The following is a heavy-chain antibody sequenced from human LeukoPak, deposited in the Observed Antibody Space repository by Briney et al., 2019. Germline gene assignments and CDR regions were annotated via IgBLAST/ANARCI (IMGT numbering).Heavy chain of an antibody. Sequence: GASVKVSCKASGGTFSSYAISWVRQAPGQGLEWMGRIIPIFGTANYAQKFQGRVTITTDESTSTAYMELSSLRSEATAVYYCARAYSGSYDLDAFDIWGQGTMVTVSS. V-gene: IGHV1-69*05. CDR2: IIPIFGTA. CDR3: ARAYSGSYDLDAFDI. CDR1: GGTFSSYA. D-gene: IGHD1-26*01. J-gene: IGHJ3*02.